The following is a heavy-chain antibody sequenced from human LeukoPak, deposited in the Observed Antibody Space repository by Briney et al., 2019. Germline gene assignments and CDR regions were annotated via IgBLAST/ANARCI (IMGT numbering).Heavy chain of an antibody. D-gene: IGHD5-12*01. Sequence: PVKVSCKASGYTFTAYYMHWVRQVPGQGLEWMGRINPNSGDTDYAQKFQGRVIMTRDTSISTAYMEVSRLRSDDTAVYYCARVDSGHDYGPSWGQGTTVTVSS. J-gene: IGHJ3*01. CDR3: ARVDSGHDYGPS. V-gene: IGHV1-2*06. CDR1: GYTFTAYY. CDR2: INPNSGDT.